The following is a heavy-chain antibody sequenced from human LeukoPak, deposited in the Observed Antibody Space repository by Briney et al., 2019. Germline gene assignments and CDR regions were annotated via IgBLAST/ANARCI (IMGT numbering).Heavy chain of an antibody. J-gene: IGHJ3*02. V-gene: IGHV4-61*02. CDR3: ARWENRYSGGSIPKEAFDI. Sequence: PSQTLSLTCTVSGGSISSGNYYWSWIRQPAGKGLEWIGRIHSSGSTNYNPSLRSRVTISLDTSKNQFSLKLSSVTAADTAVYYCARWENRYSGGSIPKEAFDIWGHGTMVTVSS. D-gene: IGHD1-26*01. CDR1: GGSISSGNYY. CDR2: IHSSGST.